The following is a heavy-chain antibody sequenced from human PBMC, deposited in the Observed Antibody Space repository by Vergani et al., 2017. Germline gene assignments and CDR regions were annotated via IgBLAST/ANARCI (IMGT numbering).Heavy chain of an antibody. CDR2: ISGSGGST. CDR3: AGYYDFWSGYYTSGWFDP. J-gene: IGHJ5*02. V-gene: IGHV3-23*01. D-gene: IGHD3-3*01. CDR1: GFTFSSYA. Sequence: EVQLLESGGGLVQPGGSLRLSCAASGFTFSSYAMSWVRQAPGKGLEWVSAISGSGGSTYYADSVKGRFTISRDNSKNTLYLQMNSLRAEDTAVYYCAGYYDFWSGYYTSGWFDPWGQGTLVTVSS.